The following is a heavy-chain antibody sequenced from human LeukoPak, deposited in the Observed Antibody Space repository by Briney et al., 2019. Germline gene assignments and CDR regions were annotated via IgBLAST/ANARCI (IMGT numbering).Heavy chain of an antibody. Sequence: GGSLRLSCEAAGFTFSNAWMSWVRQAPGKGLEWVGRIKSRADGGTIDYAAPVKGRFIISRDDSRNTLYLQMNSLKIEDTAMYYCTTLRLTASDYWGQGTRVSVSS. V-gene: IGHV3-15*01. CDR1: GFTFSNAW. CDR2: IKSRADGGTI. D-gene: IGHD5-18*01. CDR3: TTLRLTASDY. J-gene: IGHJ4*02.